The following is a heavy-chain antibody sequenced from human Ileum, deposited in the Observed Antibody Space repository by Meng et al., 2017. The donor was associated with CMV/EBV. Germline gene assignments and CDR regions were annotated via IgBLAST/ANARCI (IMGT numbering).Heavy chain of an antibody. V-gene: IGHV1-18*01. J-gene: IGHJ5*02. Sequence: SGYRFTTYGISWVRQAPGQGLEWMGWISHYNGNRNYAQKVQGRVTMTIDTSTSTAYMELRNLRSDDTAVYYCARAHFFVVSPDWFDPWGQGTLVTVSS. D-gene: IGHD4-23*01. CDR2: ISHYNGNR. CDR1: GYRFTTYG. CDR3: ARAHFFVVSPDWFDP.